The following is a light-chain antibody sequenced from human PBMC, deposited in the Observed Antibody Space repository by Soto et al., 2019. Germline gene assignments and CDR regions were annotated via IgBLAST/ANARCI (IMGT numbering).Light chain of an antibody. CDR3: SSYAGSSTFL. J-gene: IGLJ2*01. Sequence: QSALTQPASVSGSPGQSSTISCTGTSSDVGGYNYVSWYHHYPGKAPKLILYDVNNRPSGVSYRFSGSKSGNTASLTISGRQTEDEADYYFSSYAGSSTFLFGGGTQLTVL. CDR1: SSDVGGYNY. V-gene: IGLV2-14*03. CDR2: DVN.